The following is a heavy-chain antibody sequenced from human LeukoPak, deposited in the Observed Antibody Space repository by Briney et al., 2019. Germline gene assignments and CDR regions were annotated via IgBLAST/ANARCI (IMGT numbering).Heavy chain of an antibody. V-gene: IGHV3-30-3*01. D-gene: IGHD3-3*01. J-gene: IGHJ4*02. CDR3: ARDVFWSGPFDY. CDR2: ISYDGSNK. Sequence: PGRSLRLSCAASGFTFSSYAMHWVRQAPGKGLEWVAVISYDGSNKYYADSVKGRFTISRDNSKNTLYLQMNSLRAEDTAVYYCARDVFWSGPFDYWGQGTLVTVSS. CDR1: GFTFSSYA.